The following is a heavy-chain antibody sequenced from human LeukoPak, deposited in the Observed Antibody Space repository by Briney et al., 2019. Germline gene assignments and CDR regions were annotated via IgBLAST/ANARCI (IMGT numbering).Heavy chain of an antibody. CDR3: TTSSYTSGWSYDY. D-gene: IGHD6-19*01. CDR1: GFTFTNAW. J-gene: IGHJ4*02. V-gene: IGHV3-15*01. Sequence: PGGSLRLSCAASGFTFTNAWMIWVRQAPGKGLEWVGRIKSKTDGGTTDYAAPVKGRFIISRDDSKNTLYLQMNSLKTEDTAVYYCTTSSYTSGWSYDYWGQGTLVTVSS. CDR2: IKSKTDGGTT.